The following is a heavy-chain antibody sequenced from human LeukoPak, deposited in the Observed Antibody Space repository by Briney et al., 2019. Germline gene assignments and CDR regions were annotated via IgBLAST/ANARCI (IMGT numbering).Heavy chain of an antibody. V-gene: IGHV2-5*01. J-gene: IGHJ4*02. Sequence: SGPTLVKPTQTLTLTCTFSGFSLNTRDMNVAWIRQPPGKTLEWLALIRWNDEKSYTPSLKNRLTITKDTPTNQVVLTMANMDPVDTATYFCARDFDWSIDYWGQGSPVTVSS. CDR1: GFSLNTRDMN. D-gene: IGHD3-9*01. CDR2: IRWNDEK. CDR3: ARDFDWSIDY.